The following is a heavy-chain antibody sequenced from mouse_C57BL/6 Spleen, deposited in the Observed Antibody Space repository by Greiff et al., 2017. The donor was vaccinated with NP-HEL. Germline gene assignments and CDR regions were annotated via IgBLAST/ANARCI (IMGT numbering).Heavy chain of an antibody. V-gene: IGHV1-81*01. CDR3: ARVGVTTVVEGY. CDR1: GYTFTSYG. Sequence: VQLQQSGAELARPGASVKLSCKASGYTFTSYGISWVKQRTGQGLEWIGEIYPRSGNTYYNEKFKGKATLTADKSSSTAYMELRSLTSEDSAVYFCARVGVTTVVEGYWGQGTTLTVSS. D-gene: IGHD1-1*01. J-gene: IGHJ2*01. CDR2: IYPRSGNT.